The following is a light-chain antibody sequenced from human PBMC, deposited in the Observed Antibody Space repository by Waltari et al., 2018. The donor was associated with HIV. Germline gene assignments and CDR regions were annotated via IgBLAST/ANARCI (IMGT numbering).Light chain of an antibody. CDR3: QQYGGTPYT. CDR2: GTS. CDR1: QSISSAY. J-gene: IGKJ2*01. Sequence: ENVLKQSPATLPLSTGERATLPCSANQSISSAYLAWYQQKPGQVPRLLIYGTSNRATGIPDRFIGSGSGTDFKLTISRLEPEDFAVYYCQQYGGTPYTFGRGTKLDIK. V-gene: IGKV3-20*01.